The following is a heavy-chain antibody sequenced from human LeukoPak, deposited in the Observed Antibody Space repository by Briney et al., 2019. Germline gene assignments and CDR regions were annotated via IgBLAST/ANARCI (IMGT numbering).Heavy chain of an antibody. Sequence: GGSLRLSCAASGFTFSSYAMSWVRQAPGKGLEWVSAISGSGGSTYYADSVKGRFTISRDNSKNTLYLRMNGLRAEDTAVYYCARDRVWTVLYWGQGTLVSVSS. CDR1: GFTFSSYA. CDR2: ISGSGGST. D-gene: IGHD6-13*01. CDR3: ARDRVWTVLY. J-gene: IGHJ4*02. V-gene: IGHV3-23*01.